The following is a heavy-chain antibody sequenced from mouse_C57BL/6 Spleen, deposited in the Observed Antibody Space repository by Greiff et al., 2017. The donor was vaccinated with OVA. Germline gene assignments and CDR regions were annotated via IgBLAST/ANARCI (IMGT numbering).Heavy chain of an antibody. CDR1: GYTFTNYW. CDR2: IYPGGGYT. Sequence: QVQLQQSGAELVRPGTSVKMSCKASGYTFTNYWIGWVKQRPGHGLEWIGDIYPGGGYTNYNEKFKGKATLTADTSSSTSYMQFSSLTSEDSAIYACARSMGNYGGGAMDYWGQGTSVTVSS. D-gene: IGHD2-1*01. CDR3: ARSMGNYGGGAMDY. J-gene: IGHJ4*01. V-gene: IGHV1-63*01.